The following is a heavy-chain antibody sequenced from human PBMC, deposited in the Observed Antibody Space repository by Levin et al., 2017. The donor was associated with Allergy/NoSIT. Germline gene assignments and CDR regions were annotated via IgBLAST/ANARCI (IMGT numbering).Heavy chain of an antibody. CDR2: TRDKAKSYTT. D-gene: IGHD3-10*01. CDR3: VRGASGTYKYQYGMDV. J-gene: IGHJ6*02. CDR1: GFTFSDHY. V-gene: IGHV3-72*01. Sequence: GGSLRLSCAGSGFTFSDHYMDWVRQAPGKGLEWVGRTRDKAKSYTTEYAPSVKGRFTISRDDSKKSLYLQMNSLKTEDTAVYYCVRGASGTYKYQYGMDVWGQGTTVTVSS.